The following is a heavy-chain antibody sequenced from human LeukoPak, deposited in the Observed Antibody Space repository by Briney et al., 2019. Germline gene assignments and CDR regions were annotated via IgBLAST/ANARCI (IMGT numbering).Heavy chain of an antibody. CDR1: GFTFSDYQ. D-gene: IGHD3-10*02. CDR2: ISRSCSTI. J-gene: IGHJ6*04. V-gene: IGHV3-11*04. Sequence: SGVSLRLLCAASGFTFSDYQMMWIRQAPGKGWEGGSYISRSCSTIYYADSVRGRFTSSRDNAKNSLYLQMNSLRAEDTAVYYCAELGITMIGGVWGNGTTVTISS. CDR3: AELGITMIGGV.